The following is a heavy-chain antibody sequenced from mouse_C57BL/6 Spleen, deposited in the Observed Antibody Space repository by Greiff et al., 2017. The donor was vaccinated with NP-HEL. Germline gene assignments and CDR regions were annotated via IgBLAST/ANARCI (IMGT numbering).Heavy chain of an antibody. V-gene: IGHV5-17*01. CDR2: ISSGSSTI. J-gene: IGHJ2*01. CDR3: AIITTVVAPYYFDY. D-gene: IGHD1-1*01. CDR1: GFTISDYG. Sequence: EVHLVESGGGLVKPGGSLKLSCAASGFTISDYGMHWVRQAPEKGLEWVAYISSGSSTIYYADTVKGRFTISRDNAKNTLFLQMTSLRSEDTAMYYCAIITTVVAPYYFDYWGQGTTLTVSS.